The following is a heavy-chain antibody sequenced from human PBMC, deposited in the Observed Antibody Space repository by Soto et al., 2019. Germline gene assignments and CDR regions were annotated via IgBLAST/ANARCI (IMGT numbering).Heavy chain of an antibody. CDR2: IGAADDP. CDR3: VRAYSGRLPRRADYYFAMDV. CDR1: GFTFSAYD. V-gene: IGHV3-13*05. D-gene: IGHD2-15*01. Sequence: ESGGGVVQPGESLRLSCAASGFTFSAYDMHWVRQTTGKGLEWVSAIGAADDPYYLGSVKGRFTISRENAKNSLYLQMNSLRAEDTAVYYCVRAYSGRLPRRADYYFAMDVWGQGTTVTVSS. J-gene: IGHJ6*02.